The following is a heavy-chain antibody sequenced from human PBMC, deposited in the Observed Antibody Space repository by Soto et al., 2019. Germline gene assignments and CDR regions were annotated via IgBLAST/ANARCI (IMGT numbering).Heavy chain of an antibody. D-gene: IGHD2-21*01. CDR1: GDSITSNSYF. CDR3: ARRAVVAVTGSLDNWLDP. Sequence: SETLSHTCTVSGDSITSNSYFWAWIRQHPGKGLEWIGSIYYSGTTYYNPSLKSRVTISVDRSKNQFSLKVNSVTAADTAMYYCARRAVVAVTGSLDNWLDPWGQGILVT. J-gene: IGHJ5*02. CDR2: IYYSGTT. V-gene: IGHV4-39*07.